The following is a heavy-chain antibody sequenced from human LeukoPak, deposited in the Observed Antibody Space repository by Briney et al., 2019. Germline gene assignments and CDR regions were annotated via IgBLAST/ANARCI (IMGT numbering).Heavy chain of an antibody. J-gene: IGHJ4*02. CDR1: GFTFSSYE. V-gene: IGHV3-48*03. CDR2: ISSSGSTI. CDR3: VGQYYYGSGSYLWAPDY. Sequence: GGSLRVSCAASGFTFSSYEMNWVRQAPGKGLEWVSYISSSGSTIYYADSVKGRFTSSRDNVKNSLYLQMNSLRAEDTAVYYCVGQYYYGSGSYLWAPDYWGQGTLVTVSS. D-gene: IGHD3-10*01.